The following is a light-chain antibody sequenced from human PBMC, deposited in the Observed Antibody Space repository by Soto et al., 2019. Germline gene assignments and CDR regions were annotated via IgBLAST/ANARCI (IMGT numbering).Light chain of an antibody. CDR3: SSYTTSLTYV. CDR2: DVS. Sequence: QSVLPQPASVSGSPGQSITISCTGASSDVDAYDYVSWYQQHPGKAPKLMIYDVSSRPSGVSDRFSGSKSGNTASLTISGLQAEDEADYYCSSYTTSLTYVFGTGTKVTVL. V-gene: IGLV2-14*03. J-gene: IGLJ1*01. CDR1: SSDVDAYDY.